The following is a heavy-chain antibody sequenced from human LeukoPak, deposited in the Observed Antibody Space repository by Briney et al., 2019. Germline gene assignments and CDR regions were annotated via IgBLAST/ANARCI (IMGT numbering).Heavy chain of an antibody. Sequence: SETLSLTCTVSGGSISSYYWSWIRQPPGKGLEWIGYIYYSGSTNYNPSLKSRVTISVDTSKNQFSLKLSSVTAADTAVYYCARTYYDFWSGYSLGYYFDYWGQGTLVTVSS. D-gene: IGHD3-3*01. CDR3: ARTYYDFWSGYSLGYYFDY. CDR1: GGSISSYY. CDR2: IYYSGST. J-gene: IGHJ4*02. V-gene: IGHV4-59*01.